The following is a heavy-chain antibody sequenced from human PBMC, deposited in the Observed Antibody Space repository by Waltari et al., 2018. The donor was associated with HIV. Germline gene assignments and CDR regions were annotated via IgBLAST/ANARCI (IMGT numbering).Heavy chain of an antibody. CDR3: ARLGSYGSGSRPFFFDY. CDR2: IYPGDSDT. CDR1: GYSFTSYW. V-gene: IGHV5-51*03. J-gene: IGHJ4*02. D-gene: IGHD3-10*01. Sequence: EVQLVQSGAEVKKPGESLKISCKGSGYSFTSYWIAWVRQMPGKGLEWMGVIYPGDSDTKYSPSFQGQVSISADKSITTAYLQGRSLEASDSAIYYCARLGSYGSGSRPFFFDYWGQGTLVTVSS.